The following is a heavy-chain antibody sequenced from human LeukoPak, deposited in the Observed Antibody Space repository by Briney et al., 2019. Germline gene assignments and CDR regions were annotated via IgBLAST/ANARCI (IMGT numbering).Heavy chain of an antibody. CDR3: ARHRSEGSYPLDP. CDR2: IYSTGST. CDR1: GGSISNYY. V-gene: IGHV4-59*08. Sequence: SETLSLTCTVSGGSISNYYWSWIRQPPGKGLEWIGHIYSTGSTTYSPSLKSRVIMSADTSKNQFSLKVTSVTAADTAVYYCARHRSEGSYPLDPWGQGALVIVSS. J-gene: IGHJ5*02.